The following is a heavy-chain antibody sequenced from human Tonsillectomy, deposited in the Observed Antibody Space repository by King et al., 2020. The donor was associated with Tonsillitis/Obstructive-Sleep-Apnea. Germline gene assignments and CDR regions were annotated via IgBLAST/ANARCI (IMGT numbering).Heavy chain of an antibody. CDR3: ARELPWNYGCWFDP. V-gene: IGHV3-48*03. J-gene: IGHJ5*02. CDR1: GFTFSSYE. CDR2: ISSSGSTI. Sequence: VQLVESGGGLVQPGGSLRLSCAASGFTFSSYEMNWVRQAPGKGLEWVSYISSSGSTIYYADSVKGRFTISRDNAKTSLYLQMNSLRAEDTAVYYCARELPWNYGCWFDPWGQGTLVTVSS. D-gene: IGHD1-7*01.